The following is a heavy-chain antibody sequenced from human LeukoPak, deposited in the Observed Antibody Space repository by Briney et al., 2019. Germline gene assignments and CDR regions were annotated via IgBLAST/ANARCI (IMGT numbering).Heavy chain of an antibody. V-gene: IGHV4-4*02. CDR2: IYHSGST. J-gene: IGHJ3*02. Sequence: PSETLSLTCAVSGGSLSSSNWWSWVRQPPGKGLEWIGEIYHSGSTNYNPSLKSRVTISVDKSKNQFSLKLSSVTAADTAVYYCARLYYYDSSGYRGYAFDIWGQGTMVTVSS. D-gene: IGHD3-22*01. CDR1: GGSLSSSNW. CDR3: ARLYYYDSSGYRGYAFDI.